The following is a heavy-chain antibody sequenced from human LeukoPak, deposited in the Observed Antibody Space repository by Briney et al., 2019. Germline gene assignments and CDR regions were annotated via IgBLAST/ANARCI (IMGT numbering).Heavy chain of an antibody. CDR3: TRPRYRGFDY. J-gene: IGHJ4*02. D-gene: IGHD3-16*02. CDR1: GL. V-gene: IGHV3-7*01. Sequence: GGSPRLSCAASGLMTWVRQAPGKGLQWVASIKEDGDKKYYLDSVKGRFTVSRDSTKNSLYLQMNSLRADDTAVYYCTRPRYRGFDYWGQGILVTVSS. CDR2: IKEDGDKK.